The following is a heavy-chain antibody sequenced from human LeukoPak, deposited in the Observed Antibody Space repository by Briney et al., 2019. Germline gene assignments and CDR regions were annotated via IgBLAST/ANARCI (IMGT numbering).Heavy chain of an antibody. J-gene: IGHJ3*02. CDR1: GFTFSSYG. CDR3: ARDHQVNRIAEGAGYAFDI. CDR2: ISSSSSTI. Sequence: GGSLRLSCAASGFTFSSYGMNWVRQAPGKGLEWVSYISSSSSTIYYADSVKGRFTISRDNAKNSLYLQMNSLRAEDTAVYYCARDHQVNRIAEGAGYAFDIWGQGTMVTVSS. D-gene: IGHD6-13*01. V-gene: IGHV3-48*04.